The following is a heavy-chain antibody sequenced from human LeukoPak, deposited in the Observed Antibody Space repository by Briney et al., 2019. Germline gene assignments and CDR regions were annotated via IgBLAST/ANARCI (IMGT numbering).Heavy chain of an antibody. V-gene: IGHV4-34*01. J-gene: IGHJ4*02. CDR2: INHSGST. CDR1: GGSFSGYY. Sequence: SETLSLTCAVYGGSFSGYYWSWIRQPPGKGLEWIGEINHSGSTNYNPSLKSRVTISVDTSKNQFSLKLSSVTAADTAVYYCASGSDYYGSGTLGFEWGQGTLVTVSS. CDR3: ASGSDYYGSGTLGFE. D-gene: IGHD3-10*01.